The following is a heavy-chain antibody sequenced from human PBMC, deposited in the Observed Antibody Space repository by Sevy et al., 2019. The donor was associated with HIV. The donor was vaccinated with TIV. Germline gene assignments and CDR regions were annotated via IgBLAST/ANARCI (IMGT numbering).Heavy chain of an antibody. D-gene: IGHD3-22*01. CDR3: ATTKDYYENSGDPFDY. CDR1: GYTLTELS. J-gene: IGHJ4*02. Sequence: ASVKVSCKASGYTLTELSMHWVRQVPGKGLEWMGSFDPEDDEKIYAQKFQGRVTMTEDTSTDTAYMELSSLRSEDTAVYYCATTKDYYENSGDPFDYWGQGTLVTVSS. V-gene: IGHV1-24*01. CDR2: FDPEDDEK.